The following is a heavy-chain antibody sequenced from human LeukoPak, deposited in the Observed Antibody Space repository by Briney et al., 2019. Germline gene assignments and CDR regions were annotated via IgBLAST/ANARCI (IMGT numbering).Heavy chain of an antibody. Sequence: GGSLRPSCAASGFTFSGYWMSWLRQAPGKGLEWVANVKQDGSEKYYVDSVKGRFTISRDNAKNSLFLQMNSLRAEDTAVYYCARYGSIAAAGTFDYWGQGTLVTVSS. CDR3: ARYGSIAAAGTFDY. CDR2: VKQDGSEK. V-gene: IGHV3-7*02. CDR1: GFTFSGYW. D-gene: IGHD6-13*01. J-gene: IGHJ4*02.